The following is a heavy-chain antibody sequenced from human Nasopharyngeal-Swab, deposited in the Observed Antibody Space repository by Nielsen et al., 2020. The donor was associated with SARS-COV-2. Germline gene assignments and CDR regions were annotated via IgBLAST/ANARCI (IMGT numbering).Heavy chain of an antibody. Sequence: WVRQAPGQGLEWVGWISAYNGNTNYAQKLQGRVTMTIDTSTSTAYMELRSLRSDDTAVYYCARDSNPDYYDSSGYKDYWGQGTLGTVSS. CDR3: ARDSNPDYYDSSGYKDY. D-gene: IGHD3-22*01. J-gene: IGHJ4*02. CDR2: ISAYNGNT. V-gene: IGHV1-18*01.